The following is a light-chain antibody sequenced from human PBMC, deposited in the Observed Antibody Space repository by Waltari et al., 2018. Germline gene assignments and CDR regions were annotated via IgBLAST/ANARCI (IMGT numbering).Light chain of an antibody. V-gene: IGKV1-39*01. CDR2: AAS. Sequence: DIQMTQSPSSLSASVGDRVTITCRASQSISSYLNWYQQKPGKAPKLLIYAASSLQSGVPSRFSGSGSGTDFTLTISSLEPEDFAVYYCQQRSKWPRTFGQGTKVEIK. CDR1: QSISSY. J-gene: IGKJ1*01. CDR3: QQRSKWPRT.